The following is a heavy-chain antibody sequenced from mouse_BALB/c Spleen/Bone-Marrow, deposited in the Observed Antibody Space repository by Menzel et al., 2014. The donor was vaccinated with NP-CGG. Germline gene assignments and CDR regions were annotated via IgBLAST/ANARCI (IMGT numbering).Heavy chain of an antibody. V-gene: IGHV7-3*02. Sequence: EVMLVESGGGLVQPGGSLRLSCATSGFTSTDYYMNWVRQPPEKALEWLGFIRNKANGYTTEHSASVKGRFTISRDNSQNILYLQMNTLRAEDSATYYCARDKGRVFFDYWGQGTTLTVSS. CDR3: ARDKGRVFFDY. CDR2: IRNKANGYTT. CDR1: GFTSTDYY. J-gene: IGHJ2*01.